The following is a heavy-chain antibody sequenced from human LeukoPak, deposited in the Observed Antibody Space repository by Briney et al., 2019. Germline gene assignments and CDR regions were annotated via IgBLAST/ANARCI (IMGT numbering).Heavy chain of an antibody. V-gene: IGHV3-23*01. CDR3: AKDGGYSSFYFDY. J-gene: IGHJ4*02. D-gene: IGHD5-18*01. Sequence: GGSLRLSCAASGFTFSSYAMTWVRQAPGKGLEWVSAISGSGSTTYYADSVKGRFTISRDNSKNTLYLQMNSLRAEDTAVYYCAKDGGYSSFYFDYWGQGTLVTVSS. CDR2: ISGSGSTT. CDR1: GFTFSSYA.